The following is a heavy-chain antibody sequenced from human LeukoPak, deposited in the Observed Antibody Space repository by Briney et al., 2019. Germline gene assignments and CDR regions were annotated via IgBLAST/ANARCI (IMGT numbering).Heavy chain of an antibody. Sequence: ASVKVSCTASGYTFTDYYMHWVRQAPGQGLEWMGCINPNSGGTNYVQKFQGRVTMTRDTSISTAYMELSRLRSDDTAVYYCARGGRGAVAGGGYWGQGTLVTVSS. CDR2: INPNSGGT. CDR1: GYTFTDYY. D-gene: IGHD6-19*01. CDR3: ARGGRGAVAGGGY. J-gene: IGHJ4*02. V-gene: IGHV1-2*02.